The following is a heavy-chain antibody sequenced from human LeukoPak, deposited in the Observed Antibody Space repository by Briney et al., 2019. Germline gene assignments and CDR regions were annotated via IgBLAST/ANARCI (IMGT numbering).Heavy chain of an antibody. D-gene: IGHD1-1*01. V-gene: IGHV3-43*02. CDR2: ISKDGGNK. J-gene: IGHJ4*02. Sequence: GGSLRLSCAASGFTFDEHDMFWVRQVPGKGLEWVCLISKDGGNKQYADSVKGRFSVSRDNNRNSLSLQMNSLRSEDTALYFCAKRSGAPNNFDYWGQGALVTVSS. CDR1: GFTFDEHD. CDR3: AKRSGAPNNFDY.